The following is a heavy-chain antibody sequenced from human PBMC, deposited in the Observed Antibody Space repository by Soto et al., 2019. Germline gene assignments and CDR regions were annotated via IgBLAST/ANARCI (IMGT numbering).Heavy chain of an antibody. D-gene: IGHD6-6*01. J-gene: IGHJ5*02. CDR1: GFTFSSYS. V-gene: IGHV3-23*01. CDR3: AKDQRSSSPRYNWFDP. Sequence: PGGSLRLSCAASGFTFSSYSMSWVRQAPGKGLEWVSAISGSGGSTYYADSVKGRFTISRDNSKNTLYLQMNSLRAEDTAVYYCAKDQRSSSPRYNWFDPWGQGTLVTVSS. CDR2: ISGSGGST.